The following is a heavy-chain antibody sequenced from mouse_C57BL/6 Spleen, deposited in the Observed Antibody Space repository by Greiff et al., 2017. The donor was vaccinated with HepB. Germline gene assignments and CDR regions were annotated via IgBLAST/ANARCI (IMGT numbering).Heavy chain of an antibody. D-gene: IGHD2-3*01. Sequence: VQLQQPGAELVKPGASVKMSCKASGYTFTSYWITWVKQRPGQGLEWIGDIYPGSGSTNYNEKFKSKATLTVDKASSTAYMQLSSLTSEDSAVYYCARGDGYYLYFDYWGRGTTLAVSS. CDR2: IYPGSGST. CDR1: GYTFTSYW. CDR3: ARGDGYYLYFDY. J-gene: IGHJ2*01. V-gene: IGHV1-55*01.